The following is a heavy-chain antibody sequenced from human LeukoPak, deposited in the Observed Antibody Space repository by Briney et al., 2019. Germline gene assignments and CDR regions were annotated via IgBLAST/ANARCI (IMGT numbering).Heavy chain of an antibody. J-gene: IGHJ4*02. Sequence: GGSLRLSCAASGFTFDDYAMHWVRQAPGKGLEWVSVIYSGGSTYYADSVKGRFTISRDNSKNTLYLQMNSLRAEDTAVYYCARDRGEYYYDSSGYLDYWGQGTLVTVSS. D-gene: IGHD3-22*01. CDR3: ARDRGEYYYDSSGYLDY. CDR2: IYSGGST. CDR1: GFTFDDYA. V-gene: IGHV3-53*01.